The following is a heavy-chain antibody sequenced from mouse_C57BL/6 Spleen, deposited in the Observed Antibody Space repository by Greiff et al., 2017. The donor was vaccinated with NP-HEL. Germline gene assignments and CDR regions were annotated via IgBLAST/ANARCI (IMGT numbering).Heavy chain of an antibody. J-gene: IGHJ3*01. CDR1: GYTFTDYN. V-gene: IGHV1-18*01. Sequence: VQLQQSGPELVKPGASVKIPCKASGYTFTDYNMDWVKQSHGKSLEWIGDINPNNGGTIYNQKFKGKATLTVDKSSSTAYMELRSLTSEDTAVYYCAREGGDYDPAWFAYWGQGTLVTVSA. CDR3: AREGGDYDPAWFAY. D-gene: IGHD2-4*01. CDR2: INPNNGGT.